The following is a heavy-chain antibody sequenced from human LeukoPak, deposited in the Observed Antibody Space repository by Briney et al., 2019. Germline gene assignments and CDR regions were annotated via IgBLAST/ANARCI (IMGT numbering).Heavy chain of an antibody. V-gene: IGHV4-34*01. Sequence: SETLSLTCAVYGGSFSGYYWSWIRQPPGKGLEWIGEINHSGSTNYNPSLKSRVTISVGTSKNQFSLKLSSVTAADTAVYYCARPRGGTSGYQYFQHWGQGTLVTVSS. CDR2: INHSGST. D-gene: IGHD3-22*01. J-gene: IGHJ1*01. CDR1: GGSFSGYY. CDR3: ARPRGGTSGYQYFQH.